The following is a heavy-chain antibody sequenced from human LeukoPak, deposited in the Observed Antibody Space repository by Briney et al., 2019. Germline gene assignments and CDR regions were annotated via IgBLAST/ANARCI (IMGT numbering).Heavy chain of an antibody. CDR3: AREHSFITVSGRWFDF. V-gene: IGHV3-30*04. CDR2: ISHDGSNL. CDR1: GFTFNTYS. J-gene: IGHJ4*02. Sequence: GGSLRLSCAASGFTFNTYSMHWVRQAQGKGLEWVALISHDGSNLAYADSVKGQFTISRDNSKNTLYLQTNSLRAEDTAVYYCAREHSFITVSGRWFDFWGQGTLVTVSS. D-gene: IGHD6-19*01.